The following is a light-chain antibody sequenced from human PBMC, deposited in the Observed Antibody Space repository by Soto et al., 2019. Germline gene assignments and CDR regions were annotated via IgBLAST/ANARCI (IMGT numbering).Light chain of an antibody. Sequence: VWTQSPATLPVSPGERATLSCMASQSVSSSYLAWYQQKTGQAPRLLIYDASNRATGIPARFSGSGSGTDFTLTISGLEPEDFAVYYCQVRSNWPPSITFGQGTRLEIK. J-gene: IGKJ5*01. CDR3: QVRSNWPPSIT. V-gene: IGKV3-11*01. CDR2: DAS. CDR1: QSVSSSY.